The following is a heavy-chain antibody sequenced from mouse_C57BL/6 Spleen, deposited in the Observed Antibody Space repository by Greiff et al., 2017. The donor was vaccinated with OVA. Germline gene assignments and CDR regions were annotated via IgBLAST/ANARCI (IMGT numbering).Heavy chain of an antibody. D-gene: IGHD2-4*01. CDR2: IWTGGGT. CDR1: GFSLTSYA. J-gene: IGHJ2*01. CDR3: ARNSVYYDYDYFDY. Sequence: VQGVESGPGLVAPSQSLSITCTVSGFSLTSYAISWVRQPPGKGLEWLGVIWTGGGTNYNSALKSRLSISKDNSKSQVFLKMNMLQTDDTARYYCARNSVYYDYDYFDYWGQGTTLTVSS. V-gene: IGHV2-9-1*01.